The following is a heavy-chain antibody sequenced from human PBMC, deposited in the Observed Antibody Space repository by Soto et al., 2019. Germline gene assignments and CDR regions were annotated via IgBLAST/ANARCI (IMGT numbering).Heavy chain of an antibody. D-gene: IGHD1-1*01. V-gene: IGHV3-21*01. CDR2: ISSSSSYI. CDR3: ARDPGNDVGFDY. CDR1: GFTFSSYS. Sequence: GGSLRLSCAASGFTFSSYSMNWVRQAPGKGLEWVSSISSSSSYIYYADSVKGRFTISRDNAKNSLYLHMNSLRAEDTAVYYCARDPGNDVGFDYWGQGTLVTVSS. J-gene: IGHJ4*02.